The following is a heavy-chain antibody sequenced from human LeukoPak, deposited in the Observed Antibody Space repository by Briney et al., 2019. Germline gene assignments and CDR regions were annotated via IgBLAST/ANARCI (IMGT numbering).Heavy chain of an antibody. CDR3: ARQGSSWYSDYYYYMDV. Sequence: SETLSLTCAVYGGSFSGYYWSWIRQPPGKGLEWGGEINHSGSTNYNPSLKSRVTISVDPSKNQFSLKLSSVPAADTAVYYCARQGSSWYSDYYYYMDVWGKGTTVTISS. J-gene: IGHJ6*03. CDR1: GGSFSGYY. V-gene: IGHV4-34*01. D-gene: IGHD6-13*01. CDR2: INHSGST.